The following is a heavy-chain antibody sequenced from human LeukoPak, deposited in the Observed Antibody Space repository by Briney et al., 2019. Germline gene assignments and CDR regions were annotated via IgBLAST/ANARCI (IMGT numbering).Heavy chain of an antibody. Sequence: GESLKISCKGSGYSFTSYWIGWVRQMPGRGLEGMGIIYPGDSDTRYSPSFQGQVTISADKSISTAYLQWSSLKASDTAMYYCAVTYCGGDCYGNWFDPWGQGTLVTVSS. D-gene: IGHD2-21*02. CDR2: IYPGDSDT. CDR3: AVTYCGGDCYGNWFDP. V-gene: IGHV5-51*01. J-gene: IGHJ5*02. CDR1: GYSFTSYW.